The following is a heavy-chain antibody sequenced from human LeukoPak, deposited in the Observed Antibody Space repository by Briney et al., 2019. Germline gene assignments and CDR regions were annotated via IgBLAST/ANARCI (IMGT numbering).Heavy chain of an antibody. Sequence: GGSLRLSCAASELTFSSEWMGWVRQAPGKGLEWVGRIKNTADGGTIDYAAAVKGRFTISRDDSKKTLYLQMSSLKSEDTALYYCTSAKSLLRYWGQGTLVTVSS. CDR1: ELTFSSEW. CDR2: IKNTADGGTI. CDR3: TSAKSLLRY. J-gene: IGHJ4*02. V-gene: IGHV3-15*01. D-gene: IGHD2-15*01.